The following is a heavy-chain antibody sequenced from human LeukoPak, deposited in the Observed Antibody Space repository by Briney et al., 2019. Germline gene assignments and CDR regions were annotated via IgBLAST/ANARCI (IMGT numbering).Heavy chain of an antibody. J-gene: IGHJ6*02. Sequence: PGGSLRLSCAASGFTFSNYGMHWVRQAPGKGLEWVAVIWYDGSNKYYADSVKGRFTISRDNSKNTLYLQMNSLRAEDTAVYYCARDSGLGLWFGELLYHYYYYGMDVWGQGTTVTVSS. CDR2: IWYDGSNK. CDR3: ARDSGLGLWFGELLYHYYYYGMDV. CDR1: GFTFSNYG. V-gene: IGHV3-33*01. D-gene: IGHD3-10*01.